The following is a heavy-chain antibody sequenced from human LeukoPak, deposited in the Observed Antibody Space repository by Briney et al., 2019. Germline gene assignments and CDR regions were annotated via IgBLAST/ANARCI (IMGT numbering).Heavy chain of an antibody. CDR2: IYYSGST. V-gene: IGHV4-39*01. CDR1: GGSISSSSYY. J-gene: IGHJ4*02. CDR3: ARESSSGGILDY. D-gene: IGHD6-25*01. Sequence: SETLPLTCTVSGGSISSSSYYWGWIRQPPGKGLEWIGNIYYSGSTNYNPSLKSRVTISVDTSKNQFSLKLSSVTAADTAVYYCARESSSGGILDYWGQGTLVTVSS.